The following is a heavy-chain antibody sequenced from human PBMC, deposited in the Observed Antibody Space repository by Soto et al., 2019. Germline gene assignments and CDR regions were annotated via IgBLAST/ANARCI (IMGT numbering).Heavy chain of an antibody. D-gene: IGHD3-3*01. J-gene: IGHJ4*02. CDR2: IWYDGSNK. CDR3: ARGSEDFWSGYYRFDY. V-gene: IGHV3-33*01. CDR1: GFTFSSYS. Sequence: PGGSLRLSCAASGFTFSSYSMHWVRQAPGKGLEWVAVIWYDGSNKYYADSVKGRFTISRDNSKNTLYLQMNSLRAEDTAVYYCARGSEDFWSGYYRFDYWGQGTLVTVSS.